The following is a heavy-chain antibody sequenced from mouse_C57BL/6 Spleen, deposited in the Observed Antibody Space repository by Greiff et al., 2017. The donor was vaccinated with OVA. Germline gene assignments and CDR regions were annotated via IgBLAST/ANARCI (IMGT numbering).Heavy chain of an antibody. CDR2: INPNNGGT. V-gene: IGHV1-18*01. Sequence: DVQLQESGPELVKPGASVKIPCKASGYTFTDYNMDWVKQSHGKSLEWIGDINPNNGGTIYNQKFKGKATLTVDKSSSTAYMELRSLTSEDTAVYYCARIVYYYGSSYGGAMDYWGQGTSVTVSS. D-gene: IGHD1-1*01. CDR3: ARIVYYYGSSYGGAMDY. J-gene: IGHJ4*01. CDR1: GYTFTDYN.